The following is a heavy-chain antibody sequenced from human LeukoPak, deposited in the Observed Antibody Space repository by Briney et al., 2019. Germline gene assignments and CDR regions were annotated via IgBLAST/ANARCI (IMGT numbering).Heavy chain of an antibody. CDR3: TTGAQYDYVWESYGDR. V-gene: IGHV3-15*01. CDR1: GFTFINAW. J-gene: IGHJ4*02. CDR2: IISKTDGGTT. D-gene: IGHD3-16*01. Sequence: GGALRLSCAASGFTFINAWMSWVRHAPGEGLEWVGRIISKTDGGTTDYAAPVKGRFTTSRDDSKNTLYLQMNSLKAEDTAVYYCTTGAQYDYVWESYGDRWGQGTLVTVSS.